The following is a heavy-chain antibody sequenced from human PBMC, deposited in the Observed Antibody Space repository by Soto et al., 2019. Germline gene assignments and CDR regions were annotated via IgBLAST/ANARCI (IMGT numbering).Heavy chain of an antibody. V-gene: IGHV3-9*01. J-gene: IGHJ4*02. CDR1: GFTFDDYA. CDR3: ANLPLYGSGFDC. CDR2: ISWNGAAT. D-gene: IGHD3-10*01. Sequence: EVQLVESGGGLVQPGGSLRLSCAASGFTFDDYAIHWVRQAPGKGLAWVSGISWNGAATGYVDSVKGRFSISRDNTKNTLYLQMDSLRSEDTAVYYCANLPLYGSGFDCWGQGTLVTVSS.